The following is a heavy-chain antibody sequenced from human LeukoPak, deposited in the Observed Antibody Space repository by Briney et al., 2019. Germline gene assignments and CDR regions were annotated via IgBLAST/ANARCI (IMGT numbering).Heavy chain of an antibody. J-gene: IGHJ4*02. V-gene: IGHV3-30*04. CDR2: ISSDGSKI. CDR1: GFIFSNYA. D-gene: IGHD3-9*01. Sequence: GGSLRLSCAASGFIFSNYAMHWVRQAPGKGLEWVALISSDGSKIYYAYSVKGRFTISRDNSRNTLYLQMNSLRAEDTAVYYCARHVLRYFDWLYRRSSIFDYWGQGTLVTVSS. CDR3: ARHVLRYFDWLYRRSSIFDY.